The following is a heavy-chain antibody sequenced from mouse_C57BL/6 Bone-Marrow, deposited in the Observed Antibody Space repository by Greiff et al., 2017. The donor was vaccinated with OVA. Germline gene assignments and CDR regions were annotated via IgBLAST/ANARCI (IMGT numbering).Heavy chain of an antibody. CDR3: ARWLLGFDY. CDR2: ISDGGSYT. J-gene: IGHJ2*01. Sequence: EVKLMESGGGLVKPGGSLKLSCAASGFTFSSYAMSWVRQTPEQRLEWVATISDGGSYTYYPDNVKGRFTISRDKAKNNLYLQMSHLKSEDTAMYYCARWLLGFDYWGQGTTLTVSS. V-gene: IGHV5-4*03. CDR1: GFTFSSYA. D-gene: IGHD2-3*01.